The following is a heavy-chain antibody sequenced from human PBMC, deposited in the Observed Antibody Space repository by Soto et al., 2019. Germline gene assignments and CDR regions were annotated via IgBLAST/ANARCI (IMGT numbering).Heavy chain of an antibody. Sequence: GGSLRLSCAASGFPFTGYAMSWVRQAPGKGLEWVSAISGHGDATFYADSVKARFTISRDNSKNTLYLHMNSLRAEDTALYYCANSRVSMVRGLIIIPNYWGQGTLVTVSS. J-gene: IGHJ4*02. CDR3: ANSRVSMVRGLIIIPNY. D-gene: IGHD3-10*01. CDR2: ISGHGDAT. CDR1: GFPFTGYA. V-gene: IGHV3-23*01.